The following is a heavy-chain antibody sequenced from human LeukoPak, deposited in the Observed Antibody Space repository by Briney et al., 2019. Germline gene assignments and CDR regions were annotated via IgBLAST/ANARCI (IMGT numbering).Heavy chain of an antibody. J-gene: IGHJ6*03. Sequence: SQTLSLTCAVYVGSFSGYYWSWIRQPPGKGLEWIGEINHSGSTNYNSSLKSRVTISVDTSKNQFSLKLSSVTAADTAVYYCARGYYGSGSHCCHMDVWGKGTTITVS. CDR2: INHSGST. CDR3: ARGYYGSGSHCCHMDV. V-gene: IGHV4-34*01. CDR1: VGSFSGYY. D-gene: IGHD3-10*01.